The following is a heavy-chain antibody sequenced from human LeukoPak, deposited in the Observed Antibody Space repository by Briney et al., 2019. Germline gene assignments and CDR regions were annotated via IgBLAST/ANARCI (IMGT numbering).Heavy chain of an antibody. J-gene: IGHJ3*02. V-gene: IGHV4-31*03. CDR2: IYYSGST. CDR3: ARAGDYYDSSGPEAFDI. D-gene: IGHD3-22*01. CDR1: GGSISSGGYY. Sequence: PSQTLSLTCTVSGGSISSGGYYWSWIRQRPGKGLEWIGYIYYSGSTYYNPSLKSRVTISVDTSKNQFSLKLSSVTAADTAVYYCARAGDYYDSSGPEAFDIWGQGTMVTVSS.